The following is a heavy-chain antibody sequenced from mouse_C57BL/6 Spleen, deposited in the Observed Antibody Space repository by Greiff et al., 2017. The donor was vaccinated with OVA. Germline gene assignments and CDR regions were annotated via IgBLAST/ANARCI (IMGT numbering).Heavy chain of an antibody. CDR2: IDPEDGET. CDR1: GFNIKDYY. Sequence: EVMLVESGAELVKPGASVKLSCTASGFNIKDYYMHWVKQRTEQGLEWIGRIDPEDGETKYAPKFQGKATITADTSSNTAYLQLSSLTSEDTAVYYCARGYYYGSSRYAMDDWGQGTSVTVSS. J-gene: IGHJ4*01. D-gene: IGHD1-1*01. V-gene: IGHV14-2*01. CDR3: ARGYYYGSSRYAMDD.